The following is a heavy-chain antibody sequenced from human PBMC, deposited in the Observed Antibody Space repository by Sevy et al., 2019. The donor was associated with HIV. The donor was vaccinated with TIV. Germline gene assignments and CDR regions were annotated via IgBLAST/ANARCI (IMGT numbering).Heavy chain of an antibody. CDR2: IYPGDSTT. V-gene: IGHV5-51*01. CDR3: ARLFAPSGYYTPTYYFDS. Sequence: GESLKISCKASGYTFTRYWIGWVRQMPGKGLEWMGIIYPGDSTTRYSPSFQGQVTISADKSISTAYLQWSSLKASDTAMFYSARLFAPSGYYTPTYYFDSWGQGTLVTVSS. J-gene: IGHJ4*02. D-gene: IGHD3-22*01. CDR1: GYTFTRYW.